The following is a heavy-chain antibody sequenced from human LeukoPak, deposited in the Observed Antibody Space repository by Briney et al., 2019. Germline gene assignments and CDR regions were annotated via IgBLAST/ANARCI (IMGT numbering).Heavy chain of an antibody. Sequence: GGSLRLSCAASGFTFDDYAMHWVRQAPGKGLEWVSGISWNSGSIGYADSVKGRFTISRDNAKNSLYLQMNSLRAEDTALYCCAKEGVNFDWLFFGAFDIWGQGTMVTVSS. CDR2: ISWNSGSI. CDR1: GFTFDDYA. V-gene: IGHV3-9*01. D-gene: IGHD3-9*01. J-gene: IGHJ3*02. CDR3: AKEGVNFDWLFFGAFDI.